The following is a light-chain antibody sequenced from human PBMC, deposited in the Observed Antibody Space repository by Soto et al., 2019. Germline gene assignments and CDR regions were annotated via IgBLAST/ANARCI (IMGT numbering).Light chain of an antibody. V-gene: IGKV2-28*01. CDR3: MQTVQIPVT. CDR1: QNLLQSNGHNY. CDR2: VDS. Sequence: IVMTQSKLSLPVTPGEPASISCMPSQNLLQSNGHNYVSWYLQKPGQSPQLLIYVDSSRASGVPDRFSASGSGTDFTLKITRVEAEDVGIYYCMQTVQIPVTFGQGTLLEIK. J-gene: IGKJ5*01.